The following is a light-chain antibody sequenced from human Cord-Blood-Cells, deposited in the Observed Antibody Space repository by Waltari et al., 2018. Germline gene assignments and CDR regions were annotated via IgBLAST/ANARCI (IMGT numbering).Light chain of an antibody. V-gene: IGKV1-39*01. Sequence: DIQMTQSPTPLSASVGDSVTTTCRASQSISSYLNWYKQKPGKAPKLLIYASSSMQSEVPSMFSGSGSGTDFTLTISSLQPEDFLTYYGQQSYSALGTFGQGTKVEIK. CDR1: QSISSY. J-gene: IGKJ1*01. CDR3: QQSYSALGT. CDR2: ASS.